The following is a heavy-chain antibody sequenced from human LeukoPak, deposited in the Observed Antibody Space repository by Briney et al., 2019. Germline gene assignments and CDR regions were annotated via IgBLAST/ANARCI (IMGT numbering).Heavy chain of an antibody. Sequence: GGSLRLSCAASGFTFSDYYMSWIRQAPGKGLEWVSYISSSGSTIYYADSVKGRFTISRDNAKNSLYLQMNSLRAEDTAVYYCARLIASRITMIVVVPYYFDYWGQGTLVTVSS. D-gene: IGHD3-22*01. CDR3: ARLIASRITMIVVVPYYFDY. CDR2: ISSSGSTI. CDR1: GFTFSDYY. J-gene: IGHJ4*02. V-gene: IGHV3-11*04.